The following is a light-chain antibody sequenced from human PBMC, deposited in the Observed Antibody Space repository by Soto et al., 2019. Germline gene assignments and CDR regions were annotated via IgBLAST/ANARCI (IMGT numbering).Light chain of an antibody. CDR1: SSDVGGYNY. CDR3: RSYTSSSTPYV. CDR2: DVS. V-gene: IGLV2-14*01. J-gene: IGLJ1*01. Sequence: QSVLTQPASVSGSPGQSITISCTGTSSDVGGYNYVSWYQQHPGKAPKLMIYDVSNRPSGVSNRFSGSKSGNTASLTISGLQAEYEADYYCRSYTSSSTPYVVGTGTKLTVL.